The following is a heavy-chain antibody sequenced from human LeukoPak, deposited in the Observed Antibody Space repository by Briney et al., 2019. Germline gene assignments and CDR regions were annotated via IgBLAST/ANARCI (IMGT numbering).Heavy chain of an antibody. Sequence: GGSLRLSCAASGFTFSSYWMSWVRQAPGKGLEWVANIKQDGSEKYYVDSVKGRFTISRDNAKNTLYLQMNSLRAEDTAVYYCARPDRPDYDFWSGYHHDAFDIWGQGTMVTVSS. CDR3: ARPDRPDYDFWSGYHHDAFDI. V-gene: IGHV3-7*01. CDR2: IKQDGSEK. J-gene: IGHJ3*02. D-gene: IGHD3-3*01. CDR1: GFTFSSYW.